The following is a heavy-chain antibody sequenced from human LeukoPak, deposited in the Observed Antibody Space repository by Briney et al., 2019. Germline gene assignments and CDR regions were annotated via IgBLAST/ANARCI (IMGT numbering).Heavy chain of an antibody. D-gene: IGHD4-23*01. CDR2: IYSGGST. J-gene: IGHJ4*02. CDR3: PRGIVTTVVTGFDY. CDR1: GFTVSDNY. Sequence: QPGGSLRLSCAASGFTVSDNYLIWVRQAPGKGLEWVSVIYSGGSTYYADSVKGRFAISRDNSKNTLYLQMNSLRAEDTAVYYCPRGIVTTVVTGFDYWGQGTLVTVSS. V-gene: IGHV3-66*01.